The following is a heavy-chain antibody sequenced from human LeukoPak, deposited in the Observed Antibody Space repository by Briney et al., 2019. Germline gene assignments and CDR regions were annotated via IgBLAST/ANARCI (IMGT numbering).Heavy chain of an antibody. D-gene: IGHD6-6*01. V-gene: IGHV1-46*01. CDR3: ARAVAARPAPDY. CDR1: GYTFTSYY. J-gene: IGHJ4*02. CDR2: INPSGGST. Sequence: ASVKVSCKASGYTFTSYYMHWVRQAPGQGLEWMGIINPSGGSTSYAQKFQGRVTMTRDMSTSTVYMELSSLRSEDTAVYYCARAVAARPAPDYWGQGTLVTVSS.